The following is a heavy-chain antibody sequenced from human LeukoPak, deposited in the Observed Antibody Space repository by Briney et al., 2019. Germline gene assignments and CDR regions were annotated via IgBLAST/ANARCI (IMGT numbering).Heavy chain of an antibody. Sequence: GRSLRLSCAASEFTFSSNAMHWVRQAPGKGLEWVAVISYDGSNKYYADSVKGRFTISRDNSKNTLYLQMNSLYYCAKEGLWFGEFDFDYWGQGTLVTVSS. J-gene: IGHJ4*02. CDR2: ISYDGSNK. D-gene: IGHD3-10*01. CDR3: GEFDFDY. V-gene: IGHV3-30*04. CDR1: EFTFSSNA.